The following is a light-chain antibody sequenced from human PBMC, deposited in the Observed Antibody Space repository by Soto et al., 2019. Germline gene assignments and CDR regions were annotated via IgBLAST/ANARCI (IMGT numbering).Light chain of an antibody. Sequence: EIGLTQSPGTLSLSPGERATLSCRASQSVSSSYLAWYQQKPGQAPRLLIYGASSRATCIPDRFSGSGSGTDFSFTISRLEPEDFAVYYCQQYGIAPPFGQGTRLEIK. CDR2: GAS. CDR3: QQYGIAPP. CDR1: QSVSSSY. V-gene: IGKV3-20*01. J-gene: IGKJ5*01.